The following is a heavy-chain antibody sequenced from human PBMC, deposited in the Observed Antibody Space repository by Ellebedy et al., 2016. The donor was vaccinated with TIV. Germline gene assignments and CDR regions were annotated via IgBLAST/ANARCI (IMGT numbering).Heavy chain of an antibody. CDR3: AISPNQYFFDY. V-gene: IGHV1-2*02. CDR1: GYTFTGSY. J-gene: IGHJ4*02. Sequence: AASVKVSCKTSGYTFTGSYVHWVRQAPGQGLEWMGWTTPNNGGTNYAQKFRGRVTMTRDTSINTAYMELSTLTSDDTAVYYCAISPNQYFFDYWGQGTLVTVSS. CDR2: TTPNNGGT. D-gene: IGHD3-9*01.